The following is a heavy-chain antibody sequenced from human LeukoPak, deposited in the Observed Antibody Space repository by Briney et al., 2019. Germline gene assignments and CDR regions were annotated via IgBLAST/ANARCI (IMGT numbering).Heavy chain of an antibody. Sequence: ASVKVSCKASGYTFTGYYMHWVRQAPGHGLEWMGWINPNSGGTNYAQKFQGRVTMTRDTSISTAYMELSRLRSDDTAVYYCAREPLKKSRRPFDPWGQGTLVTVSS. D-gene: IGHD1-14*01. CDR2: INPNSGGT. CDR1: GYTFTGYY. V-gene: IGHV1-2*02. CDR3: AREPLKKSRRPFDP. J-gene: IGHJ5*02.